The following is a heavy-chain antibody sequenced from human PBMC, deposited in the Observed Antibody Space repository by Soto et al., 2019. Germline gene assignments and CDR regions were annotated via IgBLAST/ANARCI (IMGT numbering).Heavy chain of an antibody. V-gene: IGHV5-10-1*01. J-gene: IGHJ4*02. CDR3: ARQAYTTEENYFFDY. Sequence: PGESLKISCRASGYSFTSYWISWVRQMPGKGLEWLGRIDPSDSYTNYSPSFQGHVTLSADKSTSTAYLQWTSLKASDTAMYYCARQAYTTEENYFFDYRGQGTLVTVSS. D-gene: IGHD1-1*01. CDR2: IDPSDSYT. CDR1: GYSFTSYW.